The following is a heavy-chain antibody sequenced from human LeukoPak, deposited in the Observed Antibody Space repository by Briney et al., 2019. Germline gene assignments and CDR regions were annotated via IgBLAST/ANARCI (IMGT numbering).Heavy chain of an antibody. CDR1: GFTFSSYS. CDR2: IGSSSSSYSYT. J-gene: IGHJ4*02. V-gene: IGHV3-21*01. Sequence: GGSLRLSCAASGFTFSSYSMHWVRQAPGKGLEWVSSIGSSSSSYSYTYYADSVKGRFTISRDNAKNALLLQMNSLRAEDTAVYYCARKDFWSNYYDYWGQGTLVTVSS. D-gene: IGHD3-3*01. CDR3: ARKDFWSNYYDY.